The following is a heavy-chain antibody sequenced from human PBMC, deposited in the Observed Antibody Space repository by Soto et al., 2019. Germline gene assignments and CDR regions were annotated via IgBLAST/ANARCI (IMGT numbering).Heavy chain of an antibody. V-gene: IGHV4-30-2*02. J-gene: IGHJ6*02. CDR2: IYHSGST. CDR1: GGSISSGGYS. CDR3: ARGAMVRGVITPNYYYYGMDV. Sequence: PSETLSLTCAVSGGSISSGGYSWSWIRQPPGKGLEWIGYIYHSGSTYYNPSLKSRVTISVDRSKNQFSLKLSSVTAADTAVYYCARGAMVRGVITPNYYYYGMDVWGQGTTVTVSS. D-gene: IGHD3-10*01.